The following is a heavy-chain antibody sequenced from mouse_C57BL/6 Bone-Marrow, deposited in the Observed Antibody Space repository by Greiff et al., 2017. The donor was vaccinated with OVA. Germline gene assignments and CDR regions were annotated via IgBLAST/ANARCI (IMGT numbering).Heavy chain of an antibody. Sequence: VQLQQSGPELVKPGASVKISCKASGYTFTDYYMNWVKQSHGKSLEWIGDINPNNGGTSYNQKFKGKATLTVDKSSSTAYMELRSLTSEDSAVYYCARSDYDGSSLYYFDYWGQGTTLTVSS. CDR1: GYTFTDYY. J-gene: IGHJ2*01. CDR3: ARSDYDGSSLYYFDY. CDR2: INPNNGGT. D-gene: IGHD1-1*01. V-gene: IGHV1-26*01.